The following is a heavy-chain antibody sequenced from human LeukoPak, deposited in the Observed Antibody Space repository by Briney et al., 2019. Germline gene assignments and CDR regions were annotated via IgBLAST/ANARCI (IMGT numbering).Heavy chain of an antibody. Sequence: PSETLSLTCTVSDYSSSSGYYWGWIRQPPGKGLEWIGSIYHSGSTYYNPSLKSRVTISVDTSKNQFSLKLSSVTAADTAVYYCARGTVGATVYYFDYWGQGTLVTVSS. CDR2: IYHSGST. CDR3: ARGTVGATVYYFDY. J-gene: IGHJ4*02. D-gene: IGHD1-26*01. V-gene: IGHV4-38-2*02. CDR1: DYSSSSGYY.